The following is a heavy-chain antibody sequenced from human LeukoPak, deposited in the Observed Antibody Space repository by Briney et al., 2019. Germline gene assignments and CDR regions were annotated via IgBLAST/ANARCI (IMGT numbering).Heavy chain of an antibody. Sequence: GGSLRLSCTASGFTFGDYAMSWVRQAPGKGLEWVGFIRSKAYGGTTEYAASVKGRFTISRDDSKSIAYLQMNSLKTEDTAVYYCTRLRSSSWYGRTFDPWGQGTLVTVSS. V-gene: IGHV3-49*04. CDR2: IRSKAYGGTT. J-gene: IGHJ5*02. CDR3: TRLRSSSWYGRTFDP. CDR1: GFTFGDYA. D-gene: IGHD6-13*01.